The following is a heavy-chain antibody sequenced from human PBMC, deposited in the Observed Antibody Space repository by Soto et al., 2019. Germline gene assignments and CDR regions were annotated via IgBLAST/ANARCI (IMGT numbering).Heavy chain of an antibody. D-gene: IGHD2-2*01. CDR2: INPSGGST. CDR1: GYTFTSYY. V-gene: IGHV1-46*01. Sequence: QVQLVQSGAEVKKPGASVKVSCKASGYTFTSYYMHWVRQAPGQGLEWMGIINPSGGSTSYAQKFQGRVTMNRDTSTSTVYMELSSLRSEDTAVYYCARVVPAAYHFDYWGQGTLVTVSS. CDR3: ARVVPAAYHFDY. J-gene: IGHJ4*02.